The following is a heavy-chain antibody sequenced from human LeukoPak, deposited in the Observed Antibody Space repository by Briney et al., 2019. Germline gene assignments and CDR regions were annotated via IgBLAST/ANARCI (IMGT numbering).Heavy chain of an antibody. CDR2: TNPNIGST. J-gene: IGHJ4*02. CDR3: ARDTNIPEAETFHY. V-gene: IGHV1-2*02. D-gene: IGHD2-2*02. Sequence: ASVKVSCKASGYTFSDFYIHWVRQAPGQGPEWMGWTNPNIGSTNSAQKFQGRLTMTRDTSISTAYMELSGLRSDDTAVYYCARDTNIPEAETFHYWGQGTLVTVSS. CDR1: GYTFSDFY.